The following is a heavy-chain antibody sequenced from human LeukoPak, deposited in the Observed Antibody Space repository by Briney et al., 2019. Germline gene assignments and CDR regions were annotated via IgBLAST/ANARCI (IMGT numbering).Heavy chain of an antibody. D-gene: IGHD5-12*01. CDR1: GASVSSSGYY. CDR3: ARLSDSGYPLFNWFDP. V-gene: IGHV4-61*08. J-gene: IGHJ5*02. CDR2: IYHSGST. Sequence: SETLSLTCTVSGASVSSSGYYWSWIRQPPGKGLEWIGYIYHSGSTNYNPSLKSRVTISVDTSKNQFSLKLSSVTAADTAVYYCARLSDSGYPLFNWFDPWGQGTLVTVSS.